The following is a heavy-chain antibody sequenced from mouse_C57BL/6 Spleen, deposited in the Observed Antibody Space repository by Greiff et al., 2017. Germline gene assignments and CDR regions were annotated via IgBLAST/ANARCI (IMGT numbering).Heavy chain of an antibody. J-gene: IGHJ3*01. V-gene: IGHV1-76*01. CDR3: ARDYGSSYRFAY. Sequence: QVQLQQSGAELVRPRASVKLSCKASGYTFTDYYINWVKQRPGQGLEWIARIYPGSGNTYYNEKFKGKATLTAEKSSSTAYMQLSSLTSEDSAVYFCARDYGSSYRFAYWGQGTLVTVSA. D-gene: IGHD1-1*01. CDR1: GYTFTDYY. CDR2: IYPGSGNT.